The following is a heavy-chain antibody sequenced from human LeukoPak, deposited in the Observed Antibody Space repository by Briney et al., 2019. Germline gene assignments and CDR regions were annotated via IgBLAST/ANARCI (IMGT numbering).Heavy chain of an antibody. CDR1: GGSISSGSYY. D-gene: IGHD3-22*01. CDR3: ARASPAYYYDSSGYTFDY. Sequence: SQTLSLTCTVSGGSISSGSYYWSWLRQPAGKGLEWMVRLYTSGTTNYNPSLKSRVTISVDTSKNQFSLKLSSVTAADTAVYYCARASPAYYYDSSGYTFDYWGQGTLVTGSS. J-gene: IGHJ4*02. CDR2: LYTSGTT. V-gene: IGHV4-61*02.